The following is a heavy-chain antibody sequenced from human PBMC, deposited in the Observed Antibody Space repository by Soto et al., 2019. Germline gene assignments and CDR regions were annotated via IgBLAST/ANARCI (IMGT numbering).Heavy chain of an antibody. Sequence: EVQLVESGGGLVQPGGSLSLSCTPSGFTFGNFAMSWVRQAPGKGLEWVSSISAGGATTYYADSVKGRVTMSRDNSKNTLSLQMISLRAEDSAVYYCAKDRGGTGWPFDHWGQGTLVTVSS. D-gene: IGHD6-19*01. CDR2: ISAGGATT. CDR3: AKDRGGTGWPFDH. J-gene: IGHJ4*02. V-gene: IGHV3-23*04. CDR1: GFTFGNFA.